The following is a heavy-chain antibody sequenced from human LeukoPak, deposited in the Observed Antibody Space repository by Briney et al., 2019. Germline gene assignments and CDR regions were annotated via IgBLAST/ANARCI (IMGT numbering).Heavy chain of an antibody. V-gene: IGHV1-8*01. CDR3: ARGQLPNDYGDY. CDR1: GYTFTSYD. CDR2: MNPNSGNT. J-gene: IGHJ4*02. D-gene: IGHD1-7*01. Sequence: ASVKVSCKASGYTFTSYDINWVRQATGQGLEWMGWMNPNSGNTGYAQKFQGRVTMTRNTSISTAYMELSSLRSEDTAVYYCARGQLPNDYGDYRGQGTLVTVSS.